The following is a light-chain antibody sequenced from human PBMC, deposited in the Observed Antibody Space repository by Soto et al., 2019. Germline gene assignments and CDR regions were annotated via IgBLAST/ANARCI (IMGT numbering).Light chain of an antibody. J-gene: IGKJ2*01. CDR2: GES. Sequence: EIVLTQSPGTLSLSPGERATLSCRASQSVSSSYLAWYQQKPGQAPRLLIYGESSRATGIPDRFSGSGSGTDFTLTISRLEPEDFAVYYCQQYGSSPRVYTFGQGTKLEIK. CDR1: QSVSSSY. V-gene: IGKV3-20*01. CDR3: QQYGSSPRVYT.